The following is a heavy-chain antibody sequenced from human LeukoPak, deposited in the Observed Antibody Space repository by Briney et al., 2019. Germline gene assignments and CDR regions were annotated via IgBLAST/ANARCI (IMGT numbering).Heavy chain of an antibody. Sequence: GGSLRLSCAASGFTFSSYAMSWVRQAPGKGLEWVSDINGSGGSTYYADSVKGRFTISRDNSKNTLYLQMNSLRAEDTAVYYCARESETTYYYDSSGYSPPDYWGQGTLVTVSS. CDR2: INGSGGST. CDR3: ARESETTYYYDSSGYSPPDY. V-gene: IGHV3-23*01. CDR1: GFTFSSYA. J-gene: IGHJ4*02. D-gene: IGHD3-22*01.